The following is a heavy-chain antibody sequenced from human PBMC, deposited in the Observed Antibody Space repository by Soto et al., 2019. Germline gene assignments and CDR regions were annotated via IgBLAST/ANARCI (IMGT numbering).Heavy chain of an antibody. CDR3: ARVREGSSWSHFDY. CDR2: INSDGSST. CDR1: GFPFSSYW. V-gene: IGHV3-74*01. D-gene: IGHD6-13*01. Sequence: PGGSLRLSCAASGFPFSSYWMHWVRQAPGKGLVWVSRINSDGSSTSYADSVKGRFTISRDNAKNTLYLQMNSLRAEDTAVYYCARVREGSSWSHFDYWGQGTLVTVSS. J-gene: IGHJ4*02.